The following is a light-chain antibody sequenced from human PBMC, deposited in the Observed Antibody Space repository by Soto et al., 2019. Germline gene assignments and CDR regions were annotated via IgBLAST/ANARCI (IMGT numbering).Light chain of an antibody. Sequence: DIQMTQSPSTLSASVGDRVTITCRASQSISNWLAWYQQKPGKAPSLLIYAASNLDSGVPSRFSGSGSGTEFTLTISRLQPDDFATYFCHQYHSYLTFGQGTKVEFK. CDR2: AAS. CDR1: QSISNW. CDR3: HQYHSYLT. J-gene: IGKJ1*01. V-gene: IGKV1-5*01.